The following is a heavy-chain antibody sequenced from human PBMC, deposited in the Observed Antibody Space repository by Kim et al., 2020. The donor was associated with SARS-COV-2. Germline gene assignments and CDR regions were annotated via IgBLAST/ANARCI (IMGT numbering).Heavy chain of an antibody. CDR1: GGSISSSSYY. V-gene: IGHV4-39*07. Sequence: SETLSLTCTVSGGSISSSSYYWGWIRQPPGKGLEWIGSIYYSGSTYYNPSLKSRVTISVDTSKNQFSLKLSSVTAADTAVYYCARDTGGEGDLYYYYGMDVWGQGTTVTVSS. CDR3: ARDTGGEGDLYYYYGMDV. D-gene: IGHD3-16*01. CDR2: IYYSGST. J-gene: IGHJ6*02.